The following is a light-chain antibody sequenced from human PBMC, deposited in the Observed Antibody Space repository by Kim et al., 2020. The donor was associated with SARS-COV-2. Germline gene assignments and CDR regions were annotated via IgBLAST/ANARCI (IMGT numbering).Light chain of an antibody. J-gene: IGKJ2*01. V-gene: IGKV3-20*01. Sequence: EIVLTQSPGTLSLSPGERDTLSCRASQSVSSSYLAWYQQKPGQAPRLLIYGASSRATGIPDRFSGSGSGTDFTLTISRLEPEDFAVYYCQQYGSSSYTFGQGTKLEI. CDR1: QSVSSSY. CDR2: GAS. CDR3: QQYGSSSYT.